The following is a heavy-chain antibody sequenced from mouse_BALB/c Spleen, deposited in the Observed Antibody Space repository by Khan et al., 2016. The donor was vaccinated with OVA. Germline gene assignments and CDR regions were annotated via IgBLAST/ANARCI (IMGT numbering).Heavy chain of an antibody. J-gene: IGHJ2*01. D-gene: IGHD3-2*02. Sequence: VQLKQSGPGLVKPSQSLSLTCTVTGYSITSGYGWNWIRQFPGNKLEWMGYISYSGSTNYNPSLKSRISFTRDTSKNQFFLQLNSVTTEDTATYYCARKARIKYWGQGTTLTVSS. CDR3: ARKARIKY. CDR1: GYSITSGYG. CDR2: ISYSGST. V-gene: IGHV3-2*02.